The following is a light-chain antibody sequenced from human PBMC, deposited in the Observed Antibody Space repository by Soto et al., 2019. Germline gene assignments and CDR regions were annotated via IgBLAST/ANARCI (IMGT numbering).Light chain of an antibody. Sequence: DIPMTQSPSSLSASVGDRVTITCRASQTINTYLNWYQQKPGKAPHLLIYATSTLQSGVPSRFSASGSGTDFTLTISSLQPEDFATYYCQQSYSTPAFGPGTKVDIK. CDR3: QQSYSTPA. J-gene: IGKJ3*01. V-gene: IGKV1-39*01. CDR1: QTINTY. CDR2: ATS.